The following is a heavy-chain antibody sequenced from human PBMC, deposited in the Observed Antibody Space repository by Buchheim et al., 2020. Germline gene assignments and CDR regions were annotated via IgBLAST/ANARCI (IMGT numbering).Heavy chain of an antibody. CDR3: ARGSGGYESYDY. Sequence: QVQLVQSGAEVKKPGASMKVSCRASGYKFNRYGIGWVRQAPGQGLEWMGWISPDNGKTDYAQRLQGRVTMTTDTSTTTAYLELRSLRSDDTAMYYCARGSGGYESYDYWGQGTL. D-gene: IGHD5-12*01. V-gene: IGHV1-18*01. CDR1: GYKFNRYG. J-gene: IGHJ4*02. CDR2: ISPDNGKT.